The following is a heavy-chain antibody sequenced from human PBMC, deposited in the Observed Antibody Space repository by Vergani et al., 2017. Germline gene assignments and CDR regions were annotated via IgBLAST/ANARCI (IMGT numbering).Heavy chain of an antibody. V-gene: IGHV1-18*04. CDR2: ISAYNGNT. Sequence: QVQLVQSGVEVKKPGASVKVSCKASGYTFTSYGISWVRQAPGQGLEWMGWISAYNGNTNYAQKLQGRVTMTTDTSTSTAYMELRSLRSDDTAVYYCAREGRVLEMATISHFDYGGQGTRVTVSS. D-gene: IGHD5-24*01. J-gene: IGHJ4*02. CDR3: AREGRVLEMATISHFDY. CDR1: GYTFTSYG.